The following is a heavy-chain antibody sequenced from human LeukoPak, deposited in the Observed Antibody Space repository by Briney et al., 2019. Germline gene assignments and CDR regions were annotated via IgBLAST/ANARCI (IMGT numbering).Heavy chain of an antibody. CDR1: GFTFSNYW. V-gene: IGHV3-7*01. CDR3: ARLKDAVTIFDC. D-gene: IGHD4-17*01. Sequence: GGSLRLSCIASGFTFSNYWMSWVRQAPGKGLEWVASIKEDGSDKYYVDSVKGRFTISRDNTRNSLFVQMSSLRAEDTAVYYCARLKDAVTIFDCWGQGILVTVSS. CDR2: IKEDGSDK. J-gene: IGHJ5*01.